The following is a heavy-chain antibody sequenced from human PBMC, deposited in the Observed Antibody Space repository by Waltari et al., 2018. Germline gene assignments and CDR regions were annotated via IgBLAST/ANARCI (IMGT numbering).Heavy chain of an antibody. CDR2: FGSSGANT. Sequence: EVQLLESGGGLVQPGGSLRLPCTASGFTFSSFSMSWVRQAPGKGLGWVSSFGSSGANTYYANSVKGRFTVSRDNSKNTVYLQINSLRAEDTATYYCVKDRPDWPIDYWGQGTLVTVSS. CDR1: GFTFSSFS. V-gene: IGHV3-23*01. J-gene: IGHJ4*02. D-gene: IGHD3-9*01. CDR3: VKDRPDWPIDY.